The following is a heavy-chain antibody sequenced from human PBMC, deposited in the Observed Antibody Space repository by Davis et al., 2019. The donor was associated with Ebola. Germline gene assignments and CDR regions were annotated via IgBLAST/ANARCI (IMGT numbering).Heavy chain of an antibody. D-gene: IGHD3-22*01. CDR1: GFTFTDYY. CDR3: ARVFKPPYYYDRINWFDP. Sequence: SVKVSCKASGFTFTDYYMHWVRQAPGQGLEWMGGIIPLFGTANYAQKFQGRVTNTADESTSTAYMELCSLRSEDTAVYYCARVFKPPYYYDRINWFDPWGQGTLVTVSS. CDR2: IIPLFGTA. J-gene: IGHJ5*02. V-gene: IGHV1-69*13.